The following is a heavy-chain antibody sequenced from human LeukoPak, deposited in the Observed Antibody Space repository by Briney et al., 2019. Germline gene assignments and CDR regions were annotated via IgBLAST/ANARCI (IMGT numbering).Heavy chain of an antibody. CDR3: ARQTNWFDV. J-gene: IGHJ5*02. Sequence: PSETLSLTCTVSGASISSYYWSWVRQPPGRGLEWIGYIFNSGDTRYNPSLEGRVTISLGTSNYQFSLKLSSVTAADTAVYYCARQTNWFDVWGQGILVTVSS. CDR2: IFNSGDT. CDR1: GASISSYY. V-gene: IGHV4-59*08.